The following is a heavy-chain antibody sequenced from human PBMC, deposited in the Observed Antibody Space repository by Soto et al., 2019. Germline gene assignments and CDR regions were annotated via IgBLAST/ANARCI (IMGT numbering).Heavy chain of an antibody. CDR2: INPSGGST. V-gene: IGHV1-46*01. J-gene: IGHJ5*02. Sequence: QVQLVQSGAEVKKPGASVKVSCKASGYTFTTYYIHWVRQAPGQGLEWMGIINPSGGSTSYAQNCQGRVTMTSDTSTSTVYMELSSLRSEDTAVYYCAREPGSNHNWFDPWGQGTLVTVSS. CDR1: GYTFTTYY. CDR3: AREPGSNHNWFDP.